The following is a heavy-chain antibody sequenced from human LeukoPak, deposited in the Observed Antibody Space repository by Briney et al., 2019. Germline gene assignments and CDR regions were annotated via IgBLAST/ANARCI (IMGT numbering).Heavy chain of an antibody. Sequence: PSETLSLTCTVSGGSISSSSYYWGWIRQPPGKGLEWIGSIYYSGSTYYNPSLKSRVTISVDTSQNQFSLKLSSVTAADTAVYYCARHSLILTGYYLNWFDPWGQGTLVTVSS. V-gene: IGHV4-39*01. D-gene: IGHD3-9*01. CDR1: GGSISSSSYY. CDR2: IYYSGST. J-gene: IGHJ5*02. CDR3: ARHSLILTGYYLNWFDP.